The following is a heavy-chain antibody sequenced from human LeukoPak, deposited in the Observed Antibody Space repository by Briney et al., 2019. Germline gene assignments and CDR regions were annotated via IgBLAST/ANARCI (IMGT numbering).Heavy chain of an antibody. CDR3: ARGLQNRSSGIRFDVFQI. CDR1: GGSISSYY. J-gene: IGHJ3*02. CDR2: IYSSGST. D-gene: IGHD6-6*01. Sequence: SSETLSLTCTVSGGSISSYYWSWIRQPPGKGLEWIGYIYSSGSTNYNPSLKSRVTISVETSKNQFSLKLSSVTAADTAVYYCARGLQNRSSGIRFDVFQIWGQGTMVTVSS. V-gene: IGHV4-59*01.